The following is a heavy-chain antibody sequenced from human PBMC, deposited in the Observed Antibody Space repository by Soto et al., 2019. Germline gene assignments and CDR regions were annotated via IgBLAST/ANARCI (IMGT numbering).Heavy chain of an antibody. D-gene: IGHD2-2*01. Sequence: GESLKISCKGSRYSFTSYWIGWVRQMPGKGLEWMGIIYPGDSDTRYSPSFQGQVTISADKSISTAYLQWSSLKASDTAMYYCARAGDIVVVPAAMDYYYYGMDVWGQGTTVTVSS. V-gene: IGHV5-51*01. J-gene: IGHJ6*02. CDR2: IYPGDSDT. CDR1: RYSFTSYW. CDR3: ARAGDIVVVPAAMDYYYYGMDV.